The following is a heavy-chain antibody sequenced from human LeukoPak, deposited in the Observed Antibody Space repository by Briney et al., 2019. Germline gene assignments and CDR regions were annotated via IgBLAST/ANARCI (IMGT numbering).Heavy chain of an antibody. CDR3: ARGYYDFWSAPDAFDI. CDR1: GYTFTSYG. J-gene: IGHJ3*02. D-gene: IGHD3-3*01. Sequence: ASVKVSCKASGYTFTSYGISWVRQAPGQGPEWMGWISAYNGNTNYVQKFQGRVTITRNTSISTAYMELSSLRSEDTAVYYCARGYYDFWSAPDAFDIWGQGTMVTVSS. V-gene: IGHV1-18*01. CDR2: ISAYNGNT.